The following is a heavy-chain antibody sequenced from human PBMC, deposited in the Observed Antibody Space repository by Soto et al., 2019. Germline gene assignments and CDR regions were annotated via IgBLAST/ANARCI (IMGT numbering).Heavy chain of an antibody. Sequence: SQPISLTRRVGRGCTSSWSPCCKRQHQGKGLEWIGYIYYSGSTNYNPSLKSRVTISVDTSKNQFSLKLSSVTAADTAVYYCARRNGYSYGDFDYWGQGTLVTAP. J-gene: IGHJ4*02. D-gene: IGHD5-18*01. CDR1: RGCTSSWS. V-gene: IGHV4-59*01. CDR2: IYYSGST. CDR3: ARRNGYSYGDFDY.